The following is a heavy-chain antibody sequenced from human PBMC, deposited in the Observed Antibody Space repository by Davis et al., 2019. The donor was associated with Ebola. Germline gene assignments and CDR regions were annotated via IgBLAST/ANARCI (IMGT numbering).Heavy chain of an antibody. Sequence: GESLKISCAASGFTFSSYVMTWVRQAPGKGLAWVSRINSDGSSTSYADSVKGRFTISRDNAKNSLYLQMNSLRDEDTAVYYCARDSWTYYDFWSGSTFRYWGQGTLVTVSS. V-gene: IGHV3-74*01. D-gene: IGHD3-3*01. J-gene: IGHJ4*02. CDR2: INSDGSST. CDR1: GFTFSSYV. CDR3: ARDSWTYYDFWSGSTFRY.